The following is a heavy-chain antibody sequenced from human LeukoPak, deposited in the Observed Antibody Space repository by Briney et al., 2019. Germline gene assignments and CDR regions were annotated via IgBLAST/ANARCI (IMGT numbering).Heavy chain of an antibody. CDR3: VRDHDWAFDL. Sequence: GGSLRLSCADSGFSLSSFPFNWVRQAPGKGLEWIAHIRRESEFISYADSVKGRFTISRDNGKKTLYLQMSSLGDEDTAVYFCVRDHDWAFDLWGQGTMVTVSS. J-gene: IGHJ3*01. CDR2: IRRESEFI. V-gene: IGHV3-48*02. D-gene: IGHD3-9*01. CDR1: GFSLSSFP.